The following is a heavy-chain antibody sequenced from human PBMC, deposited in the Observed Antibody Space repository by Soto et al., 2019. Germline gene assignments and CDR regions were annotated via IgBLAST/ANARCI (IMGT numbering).Heavy chain of an antibody. CDR1: VGTLSSDA. J-gene: IGHJ4*02. CDR3: ASGGRSEGPYNDFWSRLPAYFDN. D-gene: IGHD3-3*01. CDR2: IIRIFGTA. Sequence: SVKVPCKASVGTLSSDAISRLQLAPGKGREWMGGIIRIFGTANYEQKFQGRVTITADETTSTAYMELSSLRSEETAVYYCASGGRSEGPYNDFWSRLPAYFDNWGQGTLVTVSS. V-gene: IGHV1-69*13.